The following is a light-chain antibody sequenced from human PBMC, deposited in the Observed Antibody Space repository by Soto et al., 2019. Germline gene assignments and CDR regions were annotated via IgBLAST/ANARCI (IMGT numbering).Light chain of an antibody. CDR3: QQYNSYSPRT. V-gene: IGKV1-5*01. CDR2: DAC. Sequence: DIQMTQSPSTLSASVGDRVTITCRASQSISSWLAWYQQKPGKAPKLLIYDACSLESGVPSRFSGSGSGTEFTLTISSLQPDDFATYYCQQYNSYSPRTFGQGTKVEIK. CDR1: QSISSW. J-gene: IGKJ1*01.